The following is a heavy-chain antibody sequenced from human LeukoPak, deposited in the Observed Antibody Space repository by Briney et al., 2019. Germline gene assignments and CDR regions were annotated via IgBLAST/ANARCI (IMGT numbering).Heavy chain of an antibody. J-gene: IGHJ4*02. CDR1: GFTFTRNA. CDR2: IKQDGSEK. CDR3: ASGLELDY. Sequence: PGGSLRLSCAASGFTFTRNAMSWVRQVPGKGLEWVANIKQDGSEKNYVDSVKGRFTISRDNAKNSLYLQMNSLRAEDTAVYYCASGLELDYWGQGTLVTVSS. V-gene: IGHV3-7*03.